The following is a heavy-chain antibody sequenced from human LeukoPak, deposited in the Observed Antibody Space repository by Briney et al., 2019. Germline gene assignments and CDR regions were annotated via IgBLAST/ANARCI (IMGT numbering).Heavy chain of an antibody. CDR1: GFTFSSYG. V-gene: IGHV3-33*01. J-gene: IGHJ6*02. CDR3: ARAHYGYSYYNSMDV. CDR2: IWYDGSKK. D-gene: IGHD3-10*01. Sequence: GGSLRLSCAASGFTFSSYGMHWVRQAPGKGLEWVAVIWYDGSKKYYADSVKGRFAISRDNSKNTLYLQMNSLRAEDTAVYYCARAHYGYSYYNSMDVWGQGTTVTVSS.